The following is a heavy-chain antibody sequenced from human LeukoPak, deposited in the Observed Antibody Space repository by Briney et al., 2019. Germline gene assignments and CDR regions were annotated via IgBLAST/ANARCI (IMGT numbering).Heavy chain of an antibody. CDR3: AKGSDYYDSSGYYLG. CDR2: ISGSGGST. V-gene: IGHV3-23*01. D-gene: IGHD3-22*01. CDR1: GFTFSSYA. Sequence: GGSLRLSCAASGFTFSSYAMSWVRQTPGKGLEWVSAISGSGGSTYYADSVKGRFTISRDNSKNTLYLQMNSLRAEDTAVYYCAKGSDYYDSSGYYLGWGQGTLVTVSP. J-gene: IGHJ4*02.